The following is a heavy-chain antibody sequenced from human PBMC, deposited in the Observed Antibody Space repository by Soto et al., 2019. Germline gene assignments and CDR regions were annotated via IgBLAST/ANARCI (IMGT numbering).Heavy chain of an antibody. V-gene: IGHV4-59*01. CDR1: GGSIRSYY. CDR3: ARGAADTAMVDS. Sequence: PSETLSLTCTVSGGSIRSYYWTWIRQPPGKGLEWLGYIFYSGSTFYNPSLKSRVTTSIHTSKSQFSLQLTSVTAADTAVYYCARGAADTAMVDSWGQGTLVTVSS. CDR2: IFYSGST. J-gene: IGHJ4*02. D-gene: IGHD5-18*01.